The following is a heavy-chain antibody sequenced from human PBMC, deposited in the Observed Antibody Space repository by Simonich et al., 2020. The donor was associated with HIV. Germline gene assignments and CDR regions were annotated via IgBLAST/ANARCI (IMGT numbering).Heavy chain of an antibody. CDR3: ARLERGIDAFDI. D-gene: IGHD7-27*01. CDR2: IIHSGST. V-gene: IGHV4-34*12. Sequence: QEQLRQWGAGLLKPSETLSLTCAVYGESFSGYYWTWIRQPPGKGLEWIGEIIHSGSTNYNPSLKSLVTISVDSSKKQFALKLSSVTAADTAVYYCARLERGIDAFDIWGQGTMVTVSS. CDR1: GESFSGYY. J-gene: IGHJ3*02.